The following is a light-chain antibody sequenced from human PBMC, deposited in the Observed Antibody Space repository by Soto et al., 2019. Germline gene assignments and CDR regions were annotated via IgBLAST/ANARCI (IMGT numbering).Light chain of an antibody. CDR3: QQYNNWPPGS. V-gene: IGKV3-15*01. CDR2: GAS. Sequence: ERVMTQSPVTLSVSPGERAPLSCRASQSVRSNLAWYQQKPVQAPRLLIYGASPRATGIPARFSGSGSGTEFTLTISSLQSEDFAVYYCQQYNNWPPGSFGQGTRVEIK. J-gene: IGKJ2*03. CDR1: QSVRSN.